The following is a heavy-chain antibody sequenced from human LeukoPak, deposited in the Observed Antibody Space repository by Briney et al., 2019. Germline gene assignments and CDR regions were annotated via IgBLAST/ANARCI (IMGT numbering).Heavy chain of an antibody. CDR1: GFTFSLYV. Sequence: GGSLRLSCAASGFTFSLYVMHWVRQAPGKGLEYVSAISANGGSTYYADSVRGRFSISRDNSKNTLYLQVGSLGPEDMGVYYCARGDYGMDYWGQGALVTVSS. V-gene: IGHV3-64*02. D-gene: IGHD4-17*01. J-gene: IGHJ4*02. CDR3: ARGDYGMDY. CDR2: ISANGGST.